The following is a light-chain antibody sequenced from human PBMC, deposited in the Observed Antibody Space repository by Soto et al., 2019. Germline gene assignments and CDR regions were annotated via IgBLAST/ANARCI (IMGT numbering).Light chain of an antibody. Sequence: EIVVAHSPATISLSPGERATLSCRASQSVSSYLAWYQQKPGQAPRLLIHDASNRATGIPARFSGSGSGKDFTLTISSLEPEDFAVYYCQQRSNWPRALTFGGGTKVDIK. CDR2: DAS. CDR3: QQRSNWPRALT. V-gene: IGKV3-11*01. CDR1: QSVSSY. J-gene: IGKJ4*01.